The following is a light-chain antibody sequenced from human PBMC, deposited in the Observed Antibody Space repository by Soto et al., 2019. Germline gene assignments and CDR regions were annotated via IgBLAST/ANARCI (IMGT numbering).Light chain of an antibody. CDR2: DAS. J-gene: IGKJ1*01. CDR3: QQYNTYSWT. CDR1: QSISVL. Sequence: DIQMTQSPSTLSASVGDRVTITCRASQSISVLLAWYQQKPGKAPKLLIYDASSLQSGVPSRFSGSGSGTEFALTISSLQPDDFATYYCQQYNTYSWTFGPGTKVDIK. V-gene: IGKV1-5*01.